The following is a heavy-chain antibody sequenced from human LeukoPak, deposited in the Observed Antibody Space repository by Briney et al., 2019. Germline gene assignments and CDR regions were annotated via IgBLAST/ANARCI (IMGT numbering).Heavy chain of an antibody. D-gene: IGHD3-22*01. Sequence: SETLSPTCTVSGGSISSSSYYWGWIRQPPGKGLEWIGSIYYSGSTYYNPSLKSRVTISVDTSKNQFSLKLSSVTAADTAVYYCARVRDYYDSRLYYFDYWGQGTLVTVSS. CDR2: IYYSGST. J-gene: IGHJ4*02. CDR3: ARVRDYYDSRLYYFDY. V-gene: IGHV4-39*07. CDR1: GGSISSSSYY.